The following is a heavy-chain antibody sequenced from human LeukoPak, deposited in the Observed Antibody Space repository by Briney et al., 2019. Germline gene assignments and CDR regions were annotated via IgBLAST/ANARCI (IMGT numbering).Heavy chain of an antibody. J-gene: IGHJ4*02. D-gene: IGHD6-13*01. CDR2: IYYSGNT. Sequence: SETLSLTCTVSGGSVSSSLNYWGWIRQPPGMGLEWIGSIYYSGNTYYNPSLKSRVTISADTSKNQFFLKLSSVTATDTAVYYCARGEDVAAAGIDYWGQGTLVTVSS. CDR1: GGSVSSSLNY. CDR3: ARGEDVAAAGIDY. V-gene: IGHV4-39*01.